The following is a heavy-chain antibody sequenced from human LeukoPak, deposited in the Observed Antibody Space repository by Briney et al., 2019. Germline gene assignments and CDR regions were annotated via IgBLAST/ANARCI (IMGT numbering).Heavy chain of an antibody. D-gene: IGHD3-22*01. V-gene: IGHV4-34*01. CDR1: GGSFSGYY. Sequence: PSETLSLTCAVYGGSFSGYYRSWIRQPPGKGLEWIGEINHSGSTNYNPSLKSRVTISVDTSKNQFSLKLSSVTAADTAVYYCARFGANYYDSSGYYSRRFDYWGQGTLVTVSS. CDR3: ARFGANYYDSSGYYSRRFDY. CDR2: INHSGST. J-gene: IGHJ4*02.